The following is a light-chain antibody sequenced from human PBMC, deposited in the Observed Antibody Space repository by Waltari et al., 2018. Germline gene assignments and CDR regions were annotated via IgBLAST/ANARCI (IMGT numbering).Light chain of an antibody. V-gene: IGKV3-15*01. J-gene: IGKJ1*01. CDR3: QQYNRWPQT. Sequence: VMTQSQAPLSVSPGDRATLSCRASESVSANLAWYQQKPGQAPRLLIYGTATWATGIPARFSGSGSGTEFTLTISNLQSEDFAVYHCQQYNRWPQTFGQGTKVEIQ. CDR1: ESVSAN. CDR2: GTA.